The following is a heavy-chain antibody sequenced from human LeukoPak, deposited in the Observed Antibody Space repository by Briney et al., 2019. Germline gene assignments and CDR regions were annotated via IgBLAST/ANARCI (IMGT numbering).Heavy chain of an antibody. V-gene: IGHV3-30*04. Sequence: GRSLRLSCAASGFTFSSYAMHWVRQAPGKGLEWVAVISYDGSNKYYADSVKGRFTISRDNSKNTLYLQMNSLRAEDMAVYYCARDVWDYGDYMDYWGQGTLVTVSS. CDR2: ISYDGSNK. D-gene: IGHD4-17*01. J-gene: IGHJ4*02. CDR3: ARDVWDYGDYMDY. CDR1: GFTFSSYA.